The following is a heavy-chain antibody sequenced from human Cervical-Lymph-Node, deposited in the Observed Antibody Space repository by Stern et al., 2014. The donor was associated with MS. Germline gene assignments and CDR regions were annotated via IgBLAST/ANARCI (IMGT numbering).Heavy chain of an antibody. CDR3: AIPPIGYYDSSGYLEGWYFDY. V-gene: IGHV5-51*01. CDR1: GYSFTSYW. J-gene: IGHJ4*02. CDR2: IYPGDSDT. D-gene: IGHD3-22*01. Sequence: VQLAQSGAEVKKPGESLKISCKGSGYSFTSYWIGWVRQMPGKGLEWMGIIYPGDSDTRYSPSFQGQVTISADKSISTAYLQWSSLKASDTAMYYCAIPPIGYYDSSGYLEGWYFDYWGQGTLVTVSS.